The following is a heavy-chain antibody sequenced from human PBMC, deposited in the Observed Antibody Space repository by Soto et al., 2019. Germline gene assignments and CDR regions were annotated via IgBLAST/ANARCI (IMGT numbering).Heavy chain of an antibody. D-gene: IGHD3-10*01. CDR2: IHRTGSN. CDR1: RGSISSYC. V-gene: IGHV4-59*01. CDR3: ARETAGSGKNNWFEP. Sequence: SEPLSRTCSVSRGSISSYCWSWVQQPPWKGLEWIGFIHRTGSNKYNPSLESRVTISVDTSQNQLPLRLSSVTAADTAVYYCARETAGSGKNNWFEPWGPGTMVTSP. J-gene: IGHJ5*02.